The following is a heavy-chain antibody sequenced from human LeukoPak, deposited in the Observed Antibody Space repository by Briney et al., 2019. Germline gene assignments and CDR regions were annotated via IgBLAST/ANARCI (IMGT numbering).Heavy chain of an antibody. CDR3: ARQRFLEWYFDY. Sequence: SETLSLTCTVSGGSISGFYWSWIRQPPGKELQWIGSIFYSGSTNYNPSLKSRVTISVDTSKNQFSLKLSSVTAADTAVYYCARQRFLEWYFDYWGQGTLVAVSS. CDR2: IFYSGST. V-gene: IGHV4-59*08. J-gene: IGHJ4*02. CDR1: GGSISGFY. D-gene: IGHD3-3*01.